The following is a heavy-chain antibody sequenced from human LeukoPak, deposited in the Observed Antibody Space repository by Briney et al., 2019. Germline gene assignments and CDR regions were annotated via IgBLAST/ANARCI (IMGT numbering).Heavy chain of an antibody. CDR2: MNPNSGNT. D-gene: IGHD2-2*02. CDR1: GYTFTSYD. V-gene: IGHV1-8*01. Sequence: RASVKVSCKTSGYTFTSYDINWVRQATGQGLEWMGWMNPNSGNTGYAQKFQGRVTMTRNTSISTAYMELSSLRSEDTAVYYCAREARYCSSTSCYIANWFDPWGQGTLVTVSS. J-gene: IGHJ5*02. CDR3: AREARYCSSTSCYIANWFDP.